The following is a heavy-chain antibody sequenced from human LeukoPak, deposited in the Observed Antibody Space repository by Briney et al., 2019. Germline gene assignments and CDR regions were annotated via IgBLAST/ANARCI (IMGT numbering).Heavy chain of an antibody. J-gene: IGHJ4*02. CDR3: ASLLGGSPDY. Sequence: SQTLSLTCAISGDSVSSNSAAWNWIRQSPSRGLEWLGRTYYRSKWYNDYAVSVRSRIAINPDTSKHHFSLQLDSVTPEDTAMYYCASLLGGSPDYWGQGTLVTVSS. V-gene: IGHV6-1*01. CDR1: GDSVSSNSAA. D-gene: IGHD2-15*01. CDR2: TYYRSKWYN.